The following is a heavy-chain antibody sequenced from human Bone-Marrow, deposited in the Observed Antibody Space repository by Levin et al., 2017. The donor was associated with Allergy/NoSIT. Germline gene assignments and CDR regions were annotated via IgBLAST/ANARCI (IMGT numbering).Heavy chain of an antibody. CDR3: ASGSYDSGTIH. CDR1: GFPFSSSI. J-gene: IGHJ4*02. V-gene: IGHV3-48*02. Sequence: LSLTCAASGFPFSSSIMNWVRQAPGKGLEWVAYINSPSSTKYYVDSVKGRFTISRDNAQNSLYLQMNSLRDEDTAVYYCASGSYDSGTIHWGQGTLVTVSS. CDR2: INSPSSTK. D-gene: IGHD3-10*01.